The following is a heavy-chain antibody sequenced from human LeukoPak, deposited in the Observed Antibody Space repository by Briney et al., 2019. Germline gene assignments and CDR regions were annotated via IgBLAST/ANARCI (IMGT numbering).Heavy chain of an antibody. V-gene: IGHV4-4*02. CDR3: ASIAVAGVIPYYYGMDV. J-gene: IGHJ6*02. D-gene: IGHD6-19*01. CDR2: IYHSGGT. CDR1: GDPINSIDW. Sequence: SETLSLTCAVSGDPINSIDWWSWVRQSPARGLEWIGEIYHSGGTNYNPSLKSRVTISVDTSKNQFSLKLSSVTAADTAVYYCASIAVAGVIPYYYGMDVWGQGTTVTVSS.